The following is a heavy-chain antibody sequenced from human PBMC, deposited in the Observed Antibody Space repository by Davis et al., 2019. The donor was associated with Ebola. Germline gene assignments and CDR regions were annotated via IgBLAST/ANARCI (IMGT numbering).Heavy chain of an antibody. V-gene: IGHV3-30*04. D-gene: IGHD4-23*01. Sequence: GESLKISCAASGFTFSSYAMHWVRQAPGKGLEWVAVISYDGSNKYYADSVKGRFTISRDNSKNTLYLQMNSLRAEDTAVYYCARVGTTVAIWGEAYFDYWGQGTLVTVSS. CDR1: GFTFSSYA. CDR2: ISYDGSNK. CDR3: ARVGTTVAIWGEAYFDY. J-gene: IGHJ4*02.